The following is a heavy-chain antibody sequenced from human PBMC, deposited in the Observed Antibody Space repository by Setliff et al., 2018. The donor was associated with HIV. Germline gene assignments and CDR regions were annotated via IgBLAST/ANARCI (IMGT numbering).Heavy chain of an antibody. J-gene: IGHJ3*02. CDR2: INPNTGGT. Sequence: VASVKVSCKASGYTFSVYYIHWVRQAPGQGFEWMGRINPNTGGTKFAQKFQGSVTMTRDTSISTAYMELRRLRSDDTAVYYCASQFGAYDSSGYEHDAFNIWGQGTMVTVSS. CDR3: ASQFGAYDSSGYEHDAFNI. V-gene: IGHV1-2*06. D-gene: IGHD3-22*01. CDR1: GYTFSVYY.